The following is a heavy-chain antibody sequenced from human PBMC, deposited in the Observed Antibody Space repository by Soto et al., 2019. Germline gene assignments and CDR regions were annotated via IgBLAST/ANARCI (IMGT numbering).Heavy chain of an antibody. CDR2: INHSGST. D-gene: IGHD6-13*01. V-gene: IGHV4-34*01. CDR3: ARGQDSSSWYAGYDY. CDR1: GGSFSVYY. Sequence: SETLSLTCAVYGGSFSVYYWSWIRQPPGKGLEWIGEINHSGSTNYNPSLKSRVTISVDTSKNQFSLKLSSVTAADTAVYYCARGQDSSSWYAGYDYWGQGTLVTVSS. J-gene: IGHJ4*02.